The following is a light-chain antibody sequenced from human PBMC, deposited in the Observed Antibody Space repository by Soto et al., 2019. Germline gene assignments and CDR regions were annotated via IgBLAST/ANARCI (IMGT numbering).Light chain of an antibody. V-gene: IGKV1-5*01. Sequence: IQMTQSPSTLSAAVGDRVTITCRASQTVSTWLAWYQQKPGKAPNLLIYDASSLESGVPSRFSGDGSGTEFTLTISSLQPDDFATYYCQQYHSYSLTFGQGTKVDI. CDR1: QTVSTW. CDR2: DAS. J-gene: IGKJ1*01. CDR3: QQYHSYSLT.